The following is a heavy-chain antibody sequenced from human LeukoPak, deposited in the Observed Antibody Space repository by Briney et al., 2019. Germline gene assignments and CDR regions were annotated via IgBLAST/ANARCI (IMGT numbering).Heavy chain of an antibody. Sequence: GRSLRLSCAASGFTFSSYGMHWVRQAPGKGLEWVAVISFDGSNKYYADSVKGRFTISRDNAKNSLYLQMNSLRAEDTAVYYCASGHSGSPHWGQGTLVTVSS. CDR1: GFTFSSYG. D-gene: IGHD1-26*01. CDR2: ISFDGSNK. J-gene: IGHJ4*02. CDR3: ASGHSGSPH. V-gene: IGHV3-30*03.